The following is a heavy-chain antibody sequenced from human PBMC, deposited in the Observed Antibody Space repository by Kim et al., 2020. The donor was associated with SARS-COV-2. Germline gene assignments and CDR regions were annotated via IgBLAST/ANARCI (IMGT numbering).Heavy chain of an antibody. D-gene: IGHD2-21*01. V-gene: IGHV4-59*01. Sequence: LETLSLTCTVSGGSISSYYWSWIRQPPGKGLEWIGYIYYSGSTNYNPSLKSRVTISVDTSKNQFSLKLSSVTAADTAVYYCARDRAVWWFDPWGQGTLVTVSS. CDR3: ARDRAVWWFDP. CDR1: GGSISSYY. CDR2: IYYSGST. J-gene: IGHJ5*02.